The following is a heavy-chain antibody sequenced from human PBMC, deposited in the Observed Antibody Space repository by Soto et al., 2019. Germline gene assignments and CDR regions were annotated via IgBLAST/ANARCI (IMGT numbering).Heavy chain of an antibody. D-gene: IGHD3-3*01. Sequence: GGSLRLSCVASGFIVSSNQMSWVRQAPGKGLEWVSVIYSGHTTYYADSVEGRFTISRDDSKNTLYLQMNSLRVEDTAVYYCVRGPSDHKLRLVEWPYGDYWGQGAMVTVSS. CDR3: VRGPSDHKLRLVEWPYGDY. CDR2: IYSGHTT. V-gene: IGHV3-53*01. CDR1: GFIVSSNQ. J-gene: IGHJ4*02.